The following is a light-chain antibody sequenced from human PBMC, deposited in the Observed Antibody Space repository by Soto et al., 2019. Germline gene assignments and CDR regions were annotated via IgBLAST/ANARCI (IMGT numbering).Light chain of an antibody. Sequence: DIQMTQSPSSVSASVGDRVTFTCRASQHISSWLAWYQQKPGKAPKLLIAAASILQSGVPSRFSGSGYGTDLTLTISSLQPEDFATYFCQQANTFPFTCGPGTRLEIK. V-gene: IGKV1-12*02. J-gene: IGKJ3*01. CDR1: QHISSW. CDR2: AAS. CDR3: QQANTFPFT.